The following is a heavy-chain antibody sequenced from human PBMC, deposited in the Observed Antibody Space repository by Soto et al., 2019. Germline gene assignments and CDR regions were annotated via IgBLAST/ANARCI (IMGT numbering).Heavy chain of an antibody. V-gene: IGHV4-31*03. D-gene: IGHD3-16*01. CDR2: IYYSGST. J-gene: IGHJ4*02. Sequence: QVQLQESGPGLVKPSQTLSLTCTVSGGSISSGGYYWSWIRQHPVKGLEWIGYIYYSGSTYYNPSLKSRVTISVDTSKNQFSLKLSSVTGADTAVYYCASGNTESVWGSYAVRGNFDYWGQGTLVTVSS. CDR1: GGSISSGGYY. CDR3: ASGNTESVWGSYAVRGNFDY.